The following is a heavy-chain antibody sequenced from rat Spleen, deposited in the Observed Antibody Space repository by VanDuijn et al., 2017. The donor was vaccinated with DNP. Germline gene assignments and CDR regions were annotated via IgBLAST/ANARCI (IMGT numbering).Heavy chain of an antibody. CDR3: TREGAPWYAMDA. Sequence: QVQLKESGPGLVQPSESLSLTCTVSGFSLTNYHVHWVRQPSGKGLEWMGVIWTGGGTDYYSARKSRLSISRDTSKSQVFLKVNSLQTDDTGTYYCTREGAPWYAMDAWGQGTSVTVSS. V-gene: IGHV2-30*01. CDR1: GFSLTNYH. J-gene: IGHJ4*01. CDR2: IWTGGGT. D-gene: IGHD3-1*01.